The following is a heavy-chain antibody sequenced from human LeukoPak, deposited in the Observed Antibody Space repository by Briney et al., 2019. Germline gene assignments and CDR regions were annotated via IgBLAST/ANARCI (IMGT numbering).Heavy chain of an antibody. CDR2: MYRSGTT. CDR3: AREGGSYRSFDY. V-gene: IGHV4-4*07. J-gene: IGHJ4*02. D-gene: IGHD1-26*01. Sequence: SETLSLTCTVSGDSISSYYWSWIRQPAGKGLEWIGRMYRSGTTHYSPSLKSRITMSVDTSKNQFSLRLSSVTAADTAVYYCAREGGSYRSFDYWGQGTLVTVSS. CDR1: GDSISSYY.